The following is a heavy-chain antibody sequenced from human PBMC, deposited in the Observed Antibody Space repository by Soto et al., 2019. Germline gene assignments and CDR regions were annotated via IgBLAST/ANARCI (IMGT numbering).Heavy chain of an antibody. CDR2: INSDGTDT. Sequence: GSLRLSCAASGFTFSSSWMHWVRQAPGKGLVWVSHINSDGTDTNYADSVKGRFTISRDNAKNTAYLQMNSLRAEDAAVYYAERDWGYALSYWGQGSLVTVSS. CDR3: ERDWGYALSY. D-gene: IGHD3-16*01. CDR1: GFTFSSSW. J-gene: IGHJ4*02. V-gene: IGHV3-74*01.